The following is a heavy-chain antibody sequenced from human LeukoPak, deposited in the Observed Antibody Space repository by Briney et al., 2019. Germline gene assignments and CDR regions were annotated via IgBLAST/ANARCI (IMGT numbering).Heavy chain of an antibody. Sequence: SETLSLTCTVSGGSISSYYWSWIRQPAGKGLEWIGRIYTSGSTNYNPSLKSRVTMSVDTSKNQFSLKLSSVTAADTAVYYCARDIPSYSSSWYTYYYYYYGMDVWGQGTTVTVSS. CDR3: ARDIPSYSSSWYTYYYYYYGMDV. V-gene: IGHV4-4*07. CDR1: GGSISSYY. CDR2: IYTSGST. J-gene: IGHJ6*02. D-gene: IGHD6-13*01.